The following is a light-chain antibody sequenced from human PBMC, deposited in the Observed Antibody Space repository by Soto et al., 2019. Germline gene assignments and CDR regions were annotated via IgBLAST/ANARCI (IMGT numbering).Light chain of an antibody. CDR3: QQYGSSPIT. J-gene: IGKJ5*01. CDR2: GTS. Sequence: EIVLTQSPGTLSLSPGERATLSCRASQSFSSSYLAWYQQKPGQAPRLLIYGTSSRATGIPDRFSGSGSGTDFSLSISRLEPEDFAVYYCQQYGSSPITFGQGTRLEIK. CDR1: QSFSSSY. V-gene: IGKV3-20*01.